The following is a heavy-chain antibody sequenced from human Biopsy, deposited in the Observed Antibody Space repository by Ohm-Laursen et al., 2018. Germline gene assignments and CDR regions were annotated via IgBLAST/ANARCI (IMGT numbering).Heavy chain of an antibody. CDR2: MSPNTGNT. CDR1: GYTFTSHD. Sequence: ASVKVSCKASGYTFTSHDINWVRQATGQGPEWMGWMSPNTGNTVYAQRFQGRVTMTSDTSTGTAYMELTSLTSDDTAVYFCARWETTLGRSLDSWGQGTLVAVSS. CDR3: ARWETTLGRSLDS. J-gene: IGHJ4*02. V-gene: IGHV1-8*01. D-gene: IGHD1-26*01.